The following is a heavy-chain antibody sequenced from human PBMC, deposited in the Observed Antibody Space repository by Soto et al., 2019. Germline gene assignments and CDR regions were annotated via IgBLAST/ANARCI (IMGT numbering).Heavy chain of an antibody. D-gene: IGHD2-8*01. Sequence: SSETLSLTCAVSGGSLSSSSWWSWVRQPPGKTLEWLGEIFYSGSTKYNPSLNSRVTISADQSKNDFSLRLSSVTAADTAVYYCVHHGGVPYYHDFWGQGMLVTVS. J-gene: IGHJ4*02. CDR2: IFYSGST. V-gene: IGHV4-4*02. CDR3: VHHGGVPYYHDF. CDR1: GGSLSSSSW.